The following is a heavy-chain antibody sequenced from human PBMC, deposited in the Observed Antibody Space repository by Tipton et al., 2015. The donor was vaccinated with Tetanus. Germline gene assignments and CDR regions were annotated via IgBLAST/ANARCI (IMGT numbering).Heavy chain of an antibody. CDR2: IYYSGST. Sequence: LSLTCTVSGGSISSYYWSWIRQPPGKGLEWIGSIYYSGSTYYNPSLKSRVTISVDTSKNQFSLKLSSVIAADTAVYYCARHGAGTLFDYWGQGTLVTVSS. CDR1: GGSISSYY. CDR3: ARHGAGTLFDY. V-gene: IGHV4-59*05. D-gene: IGHD1/OR15-1a*01. J-gene: IGHJ4*02.